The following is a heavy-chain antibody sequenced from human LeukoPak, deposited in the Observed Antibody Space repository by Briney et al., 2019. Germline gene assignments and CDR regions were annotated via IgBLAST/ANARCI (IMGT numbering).Heavy chain of an antibody. CDR2: IIPIFGTA. D-gene: IGHD6-6*01. CDR3: ARDRDSSSSNFDY. CDR1: GGTFSSYA. J-gene: IGHJ4*02. Sequence: SVKVSCKASGGTFSSYAISWVRQAPGQGLEWMGGIIPIFGTANYAQKFQGRVTITTDESTSTAYMELSSLRSEDTAVYYCARDRDSSSSNFDYWGQGTLVTVSS. V-gene: IGHV1-69*05.